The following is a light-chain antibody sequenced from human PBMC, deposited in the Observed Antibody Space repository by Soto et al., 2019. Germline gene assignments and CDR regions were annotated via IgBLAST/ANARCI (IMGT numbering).Light chain of an antibody. J-gene: IGKJ1*01. Sequence: DIQMTQSPSSLSASVGDRVTITCRASQAISNYLAWYQQKPGKVPKLLIYAASTLHSGVPSRFSGSGSGTDFTLTIRSMQTQDVANYYCQNYFSTPRTFGQGTKVDIK. V-gene: IGKV1-27*01. CDR1: QAISNY. CDR2: AAS. CDR3: QNYFSTPRT.